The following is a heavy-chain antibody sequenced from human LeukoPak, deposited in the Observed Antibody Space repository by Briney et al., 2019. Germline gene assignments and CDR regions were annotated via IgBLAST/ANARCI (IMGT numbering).Heavy chain of an antibody. CDR1: GYTFTGYC. V-gene: IGHV1-2*02. CDR2: INPNSGGT. CDR3: ARDQGKITEGDYYGSGSNDY. J-gene: IGHJ4*02. D-gene: IGHD3-10*01. Sequence: ASVKVSCKASGYTFTGYCMHWVRQAPGQGLEWMGWINPNSGGTNYAQKFQGRVTMTRDTSISTAYMELSRLRSDDTAVYYCARDQGKITEGDYYGSGSNDYWGQGTLVTVSS.